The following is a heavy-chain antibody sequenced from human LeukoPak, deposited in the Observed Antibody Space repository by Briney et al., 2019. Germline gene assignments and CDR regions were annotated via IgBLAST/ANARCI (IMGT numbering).Heavy chain of an antibody. J-gene: IGHJ4*02. CDR1: GGSISSYY. Sequence: SETLSLTCTVSGGSISSYYWSWIRQPAGRGLEWIGRIYTSGSTNYNPSLKSRVTMSVDTSKNQFSLKLSSVTAADTAVYYCARDYYDSSGYYVDYWGQGTLVAVSS. D-gene: IGHD3-22*01. CDR3: ARDYYDSSGYYVDY. CDR2: IYTSGST. V-gene: IGHV4-4*07.